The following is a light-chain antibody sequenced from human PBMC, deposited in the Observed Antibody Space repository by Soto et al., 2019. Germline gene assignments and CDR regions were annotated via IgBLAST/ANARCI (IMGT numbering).Light chain of an antibody. V-gene: IGKV1-33*01. CDR2: DAS. CDR1: QDISNY. J-gene: IGKJ2*01. CDR3: QHYDNPPPMFT. Sequence: DLQMTQSPSSLSASVGDRVTITCQASQDISNYLNWYQQKPGKAHNLLIYDASNLATGVPSRFSGSGSGTDFTFTISILQPEDIATYYCQHYDNPPPMFTFGHGTKLEIK.